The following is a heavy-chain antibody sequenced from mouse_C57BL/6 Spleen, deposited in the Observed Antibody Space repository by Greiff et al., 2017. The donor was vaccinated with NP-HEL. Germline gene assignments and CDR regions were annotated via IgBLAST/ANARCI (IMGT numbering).Heavy chain of an antibody. CDR1: GYTFTSYG. CDR2: IYIGNGYT. Sequence: SGAELVRPGSSVKMSCKTSGYTFTSYGINWVKQRPGQGLEWIGYIYIGNGYTEYNEKFKGKATLTSDTSSSTAYMQLSSLTSEDSAIYFCASDYYGSSPWFAYWGQGTLVTVSA. V-gene: IGHV1-58*01. CDR3: ASDYYGSSPWFAY. J-gene: IGHJ3*01. D-gene: IGHD1-1*01.